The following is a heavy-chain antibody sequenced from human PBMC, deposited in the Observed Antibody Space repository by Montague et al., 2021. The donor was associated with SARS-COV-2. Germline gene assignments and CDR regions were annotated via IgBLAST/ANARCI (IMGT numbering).Heavy chain of an antibody. CDR3: ATRPPYFARPLVPLLDF. CDR1: GFTFSTHA. D-gene: IGHD2/OR15-2a*01. Sequence: SLRLSCAASGFTFSTHAMHWVRQAPGKGLEWVAAISTDGSNQDFADSVKGRFTISRDNSKNTPYIQMNSLRVDDTAIYYCATRPPYFARPLVPLLDFWGQGTLVIVSS. V-gene: IGHV3-30*04. J-gene: IGHJ4*02. CDR2: ISTDGSNQ.